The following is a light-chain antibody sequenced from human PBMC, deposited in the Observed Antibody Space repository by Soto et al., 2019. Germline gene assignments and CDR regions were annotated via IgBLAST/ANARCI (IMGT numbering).Light chain of an antibody. CDR1: QSVNSD. CDR2: GAS. V-gene: IGKV3-15*01. Sequence: EVVMTQSPATLSVSPGERATLSCRASQSVNSDLAWYQHRPDQAPRLLIYGASIRATGIPAMFSGYGSGTDFTLIISSLQSEDFAVYYCQQYNSWPPLTFGGGTKVEI. J-gene: IGKJ4*01. CDR3: QQYNSWPPLT.